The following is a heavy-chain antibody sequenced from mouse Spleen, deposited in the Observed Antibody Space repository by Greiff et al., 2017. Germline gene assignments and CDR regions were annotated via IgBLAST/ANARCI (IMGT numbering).Heavy chain of an antibody. V-gene: IGHV2-2*01. J-gene: IGHJ2*01. D-gene: IGHD1-1*01. CDR1: GFSLTSYG. CDR3: ARNSYYYGSSYYFDY. CDR2: IWSGGST. Sequence: VKLMESGPGLVQPSQSLSITCTVSGFSLTSYGVHWVRQSPGKGLEWLGVIWSGGSTDYNAAFISRLSISKDNSKSQVFFKMNSLQADDTAIYYCARNSYYYGSSYYFDYWGQGTTLTVSS.